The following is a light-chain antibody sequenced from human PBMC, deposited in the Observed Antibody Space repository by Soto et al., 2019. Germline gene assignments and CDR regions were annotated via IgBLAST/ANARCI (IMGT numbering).Light chain of an antibody. CDR2: GAS. CDR3: QQSDSTPRT. V-gene: IGKV3-20*01. J-gene: IGKJ1*01. Sequence: IGLSLSPCTRPRYQGERATLSCRASQSVSSSYLAWYQQKPGQAPRLLIYGASSRATGIPDRFSGSGSGTDFTLTISSLEPEDFAVYYCQQSDSTPRTFGQGTKVDIK. CDR1: QSVSSSY.